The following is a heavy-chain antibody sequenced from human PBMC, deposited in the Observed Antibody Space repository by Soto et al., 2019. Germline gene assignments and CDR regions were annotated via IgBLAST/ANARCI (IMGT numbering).Heavy chain of an antibody. CDR2: IYYSGST. V-gene: IGHV4-39*01. J-gene: IGHJ5*02. CDR1: GGSISSSSYY. D-gene: IGHD7-27*01. CDR3: ARPETGDEGWFDP. Sequence: SETLSLTCTVSGGSISSSSYYWGWIRQPPGKGLEWIGSIYYSGSTYYNPSLKSRVTISVDTSKNQFSLKLSSVTAADTAVYYCARPETGDEGWFDPWGQGTLVTVSS.